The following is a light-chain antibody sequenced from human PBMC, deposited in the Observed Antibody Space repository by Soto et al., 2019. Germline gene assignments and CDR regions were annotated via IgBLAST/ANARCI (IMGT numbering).Light chain of an antibody. CDR2: DTS. J-gene: IGLJ3*02. Sequence: QAVVTQEPSLTVSPGGTVTLTCGSSTGAVTSGHYPYWFQQKPGQAPRTLIYDTSNKHSYTPARFSGSLLGGKAALTLSGAQPEDDAEYYCLLSYSGARAGVFGGGTKLTVL. V-gene: IGLV7-46*01. CDR3: LLSYSGARAGV. CDR1: TGAVTSGHY.